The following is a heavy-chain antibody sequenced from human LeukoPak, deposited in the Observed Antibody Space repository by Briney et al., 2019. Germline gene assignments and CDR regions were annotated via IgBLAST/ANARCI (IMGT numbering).Heavy chain of an antibody. D-gene: IGHD4/OR15-4a*01. CDR3: ARDRPTGASRVSLVQ. CDR2: MSSGGTYI. J-gene: IGHJ4*02. V-gene: IGHV3-21*01. CDR1: GFTFSSFA. Sequence: GGSLRLSCAASGFTFSSFAMTWVRQAPGKGLEWVSSMSSGGTYIYYPDSVRGRFTISRDNAKNSLYLLMNNLRAEDTGVYYCARDRPTGASRVSLVQWGQGTLFTVSS.